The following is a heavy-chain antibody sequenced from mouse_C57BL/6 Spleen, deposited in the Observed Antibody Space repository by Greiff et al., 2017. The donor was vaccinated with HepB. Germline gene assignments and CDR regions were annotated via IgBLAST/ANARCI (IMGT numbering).Heavy chain of an antibody. J-gene: IGHJ3*01. Sequence: VQLKQSGPELVKPGASVKIPCKASGYTFTDYNMDWVKQSHGKSLEWIGDINPNSGGTIYNQKFKGKATLTVDKSSSTAYMELRSLTSEDTAVYYCALYYYGSSPFAYWGQGTLVTVSA. CDR1: GYTFTDYN. D-gene: IGHD1-1*01. CDR3: ALYYYGSSPFAY. CDR2: INPNSGGT. V-gene: IGHV1-18*01.